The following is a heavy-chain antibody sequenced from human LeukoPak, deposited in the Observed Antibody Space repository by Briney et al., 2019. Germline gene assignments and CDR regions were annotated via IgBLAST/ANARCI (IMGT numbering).Heavy chain of an antibody. D-gene: IGHD5-12*01. J-gene: IGHJ4*02. CDR1: GGSISSYY. CDR3: ARGGYDHDDY. Sequence: SETLTLTCTVSGGSISSYYWSWIRQPAGKGLEWIGRIYTNGSSNYNPPLKSRVTMSVDTSKNQFSLKLSSVTAADTAVYYCARGGYDHDDYWGQGTLVTVSS. V-gene: IGHV4-4*07. CDR2: IYTNGSS.